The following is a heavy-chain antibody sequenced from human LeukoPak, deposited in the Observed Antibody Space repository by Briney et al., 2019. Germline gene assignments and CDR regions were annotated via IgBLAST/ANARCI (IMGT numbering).Heavy chain of an antibody. D-gene: IGHD3-22*01. CDR3: ARDRPSYYYDSSGYYPGYWYFDL. Sequence: SETLSLTCTVSGGSISSGSYYWSWIRQPAGKGLEWIGRIYTSGSTNYNPSLKIRVTISVDTPKNQFSLKLSSVTAADTAVYYCARDRPSYYYDSSGYYPGYWYFDLWGRGTLVTASS. J-gene: IGHJ2*01. V-gene: IGHV4-61*02. CDR2: IYTSGST. CDR1: GGSISSGSYY.